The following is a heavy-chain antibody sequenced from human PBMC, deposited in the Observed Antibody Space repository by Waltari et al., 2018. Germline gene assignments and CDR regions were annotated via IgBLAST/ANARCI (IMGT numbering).Heavy chain of an antibody. Sequence: QVQLQESGPGLVKPSETLSLTCTVSGGSISSYYWSWIRQPPGKGLEWIGYIYYSGSTNYNPPLKSRVTISVDTSKNQFSLKLSSVTAADTAVYYCARHLSPNYPFVYWGQGTLVTVSS. V-gene: IGHV4-59*08. D-gene: IGHD1-7*01. CDR3: ARHLSPNYPFVY. CDR2: IYYSGST. CDR1: GGSISSYY. J-gene: IGHJ4*02.